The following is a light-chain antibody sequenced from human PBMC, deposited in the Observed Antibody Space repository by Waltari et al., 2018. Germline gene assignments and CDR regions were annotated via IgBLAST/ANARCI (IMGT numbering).Light chain of an antibody. CDR3: CSYAGTFSLL. CDR1: SSDVGGYNY. CDR2: DVN. V-gene: IGLV2-11*01. J-gene: IGLJ2*01. Sequence: QSALTQPRSVSGSPGQSVTISCSGTSSDVGGYNYVSWYQHHPGKAPSLMISDVNKRPSGVPDRFSGSKSGNTASLTISGLQAEDEADYFCCSYAGTFSLLFGGGTKVTVL.